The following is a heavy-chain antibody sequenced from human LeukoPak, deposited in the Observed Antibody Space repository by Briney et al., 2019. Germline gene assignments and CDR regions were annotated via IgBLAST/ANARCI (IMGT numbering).Heavy chain of an antibody. Sequence: ASVKVSCKASGYTFTTQHIHWVRQAPGQGLEWMGVINPRSGTTSNGQNFQGRVTMTRDTSTSTVYMELTSLRSDDTAMYYCAREAEADEGQPAIKGLDPWGQGTLVTVSS. CDR1: GYTFTTQH. V-gene: IGHV1-46*01. D-gene: IGHD2-21*02. CDR2: INPRSGTT. J-gene: IGHJ5*02. CDR3: AREAEADEGQPAIKGLDP.